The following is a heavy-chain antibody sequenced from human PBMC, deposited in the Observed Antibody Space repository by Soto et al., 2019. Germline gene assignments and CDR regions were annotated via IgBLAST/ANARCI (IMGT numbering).Heavy chain of an antibody. CDR2: ISYDGSNK. D-gene: IGHD5-12*01. J-gene: IGHJ4*02. CDR1: GFTFSSYA. V-gene: IGHV3-30-3*01. CDR3: AKAISGYNAPLAH. Sequence: PGGPLSLSCPASGFTFSSYAIHWVPQAPGKGLEWVAVISYDGSNKYYADSVKGRFTISRDNSKNTLYLQMNSLRAEDTAVYYCAKAISGYNAPLAHWGQGTRVTVSS.